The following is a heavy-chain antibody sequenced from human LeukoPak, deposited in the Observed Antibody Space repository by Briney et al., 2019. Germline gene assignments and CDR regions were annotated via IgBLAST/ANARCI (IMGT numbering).Heavy chain of an antibody. CDR1: GYTFTRND. J-gene: IGHJ4*02. CDR3: ARAISDSTGYYAYYFDS. CDR2: MNPNSGNS. D-gene: IGHD3-22*01. Sequence: GASVKVSCKTSGYTFTRNDINWVRQATGQGLEWMGWMNPNSGNSGYAQKFQGRVTITRDNSISTAYMELNSLTSEDTAVYYCARAISDSTGYYAYYFDSWGQGTLVIVSS. V-gene: IGHV1-8*03.